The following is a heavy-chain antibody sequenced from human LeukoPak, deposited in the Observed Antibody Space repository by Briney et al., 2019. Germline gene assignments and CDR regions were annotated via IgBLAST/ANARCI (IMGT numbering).Heavy chain of an antibody. V-gene: IGHV3-13*04. CDR2: IGPGDDT. Sequence: PGGSLRLSCAASGFTFSWYDFHWVRQPTGKGLEWVSAIGPGDDTYYPDSVKGRFTISRENAKNCLYLQMHDLRVGDTAVYYCVRERVCDVGGYCLDAFDIWGQGTMVTVSS. CDR1: GFTFSWYD. CDR3: VRERVCDVGGYCLDAFDI. D-gene: IGHD2-21*01. J-gene: IGHJ3*02.